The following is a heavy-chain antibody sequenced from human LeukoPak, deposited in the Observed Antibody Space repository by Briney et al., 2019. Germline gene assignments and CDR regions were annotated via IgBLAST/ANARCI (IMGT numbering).Heavy chain of an antibody. CDR1: GFTFDIYA. J-gene: IGHJ4*02. D-gene: IGHD2-15*01. CDR2: ISGDGVGT. Sequence: GGSLRLSCAASGFTFDIYAMHWVRQTPGKGLDWVALISGDGVGTYYADSVKGRFTISRDNSKNSLHLQMNSLRTEDTALYYCVKDTGVGAANFDYWGQGTLATVSS. V-gene: IGHV3-43*02. CDR3: VKDTGVGAANFDY.